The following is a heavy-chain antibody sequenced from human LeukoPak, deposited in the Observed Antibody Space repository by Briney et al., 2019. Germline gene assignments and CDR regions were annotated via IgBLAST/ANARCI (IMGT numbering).Heavy chain of an antibody. Sequence: SETLSLTCAVSGGSISSGGPSWSWIRQPPGKGLEWIGYIYHSGSTYYHPSLKSRVTISVDRSKNQFSLKLSSVTAEDTAVYYCARESRWFDPWGQGNMVTVSS. CDR3: ARESRWFDP. CDR1: GGSISSGGPS. V-gene: IGHV4-30-2*01. J-gene: IGHJ5*02. CDR2: IYHSGST.